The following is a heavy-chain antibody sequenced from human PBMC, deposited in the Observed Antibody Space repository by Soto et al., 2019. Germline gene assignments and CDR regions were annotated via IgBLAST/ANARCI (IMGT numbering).Heavy chain of an antibody. V-gene: IGHV4-34*01. CDR1: GGSFSGYY. J-gene: IGHJ5*02. D-gene: IGHD2-15*01. CDR2: INHSGST. Sequence: SETLSLTCAVYGGSFSGYYWSWIRQPPGKGLEWIGEINHSGSTNYNPSLKIRVTISVDTSKNQFSLKLSSVTAADTAVYYCARVRGRPQRYCSGGSCYSGWFDPWGQGTLVTVSS. CDR3: ARVRGRPQRYCSGGSCYSGWFDP.